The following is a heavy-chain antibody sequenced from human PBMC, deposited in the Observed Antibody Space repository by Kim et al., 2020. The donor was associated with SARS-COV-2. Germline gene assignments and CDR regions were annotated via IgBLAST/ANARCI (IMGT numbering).Heavy chain of an antibody. CDR3: AKVGSVADTGDAFDF. J-gene: IGHJ3*01. CDR1: GFTFSSYA. D-gene: IGHD5-18*01. Sequence: GGSLRLSCAASGFTFSSYAMSWVRQAPGKGLKWVSSLTGGGGGTFYADSVKGRFTISRDNSKNTLYLQMDSLTVDDTALYYCAKVGSVADTGDAFDFWGQGAMVTVS. V-gene: IGHV3-23*01. CDR2: LTGGGGGT.